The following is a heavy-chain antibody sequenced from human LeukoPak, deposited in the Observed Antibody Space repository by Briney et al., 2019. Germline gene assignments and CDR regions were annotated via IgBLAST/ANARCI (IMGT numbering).Heavy chain of an antibody. V-gene: IGHV3-30*02. CDR3: VRDGAHWDLDY. CDR2: IQSDGGNE. CDR1: GFTFSSYS. J-gene: IGHJ4*02. D-gene: IGHD7-27*01. Sequence: PGGSLRLSCAASGFTFSSYSMNWVRQAPGKGLEWVAFIQSDGGNEYYADSVKGRFTISRDNSKNTVHLQMNSLRAEDTAMYYCVRDGAHWDLDYWGQGTLVTVSS.